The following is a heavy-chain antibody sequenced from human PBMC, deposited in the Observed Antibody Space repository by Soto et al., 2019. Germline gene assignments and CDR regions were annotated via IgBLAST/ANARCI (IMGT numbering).Heavy chain of an antibody. CDR3: ARHGGHFFDY. CDR1: GGSISSYY. J-gene: IGHJ4*02. Sequence: SETLSLTCTVSGGSISSYYWSWIRQPPGKGLEWIGEIHHSGSTKYNPSLKSRVSISMDTSKDHFSLNLNSVTAADTSVYYCARHGGHFFDYWGQGILVTAPQ. V-gene: IGHV4-59*08. CDR2: IHHSGST.